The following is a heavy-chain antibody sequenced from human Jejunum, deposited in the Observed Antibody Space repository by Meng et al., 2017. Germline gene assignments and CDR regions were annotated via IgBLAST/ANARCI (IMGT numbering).Heavy chain of an antibody. V-gene: IGHV4-39*07. Sequence: SETLSLTCTVSGGSISGGTYYWGWIRPPPGKGPEWIGSIYYSGNTFYNPSLKSRVSISLDTSKNQFSLSLTSVTAADTAVYYCARATTLKGWFDPWGQGTLVTVSS. CDR1: GGSISGGTYY. D-gene: IGHD1-1*01. J-gene: IGHJ5*02. CDR2: IYYSGNT. CDR3: ARATTLKGWFDP.